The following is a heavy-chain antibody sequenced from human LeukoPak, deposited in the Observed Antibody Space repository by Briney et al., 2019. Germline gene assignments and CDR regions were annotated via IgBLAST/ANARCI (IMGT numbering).Heavy chain of an antibody. Sequence: GGSLRLSCAASGFTFSSYGMHWVRQAPGKGLEWVSSISSSSSYIYYADSVKGRFTISRDNAKNSLYLQMNSLRAEDTAVYYCARDSSGWRWGFDYWGQGTLVTVSS. CDR1: GFTFSSYG. CDR3: ARDSSGWRWGFDY. V-gene: IGHV3-21*01. J-gene: IGHJ4*02. CDR2: ISSSSSYI. D-gene: IGHD6-19*01.